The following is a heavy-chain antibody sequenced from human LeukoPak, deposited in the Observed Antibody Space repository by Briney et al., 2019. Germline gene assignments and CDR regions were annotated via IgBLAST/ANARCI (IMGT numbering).Heavy chain of an antibody. J-gene: IGHJ5*02. CDR3: AREVFSSEGGCGP. V-gene: IGHV1-46*01. CDR2: INPSGGST. D-gene: IGHD3-22*01. CDR1: GYTFTSYY. Sequence: GASVKVSCKASGYTFTSYYMHWVRQAPGQGLEWMGRINPSGGSTNYAQKFQGRATMTRDTSTSTVYMELSSLRSEDTAVYYCAREVFSSEGGCGPWGQGNLVTVSS.